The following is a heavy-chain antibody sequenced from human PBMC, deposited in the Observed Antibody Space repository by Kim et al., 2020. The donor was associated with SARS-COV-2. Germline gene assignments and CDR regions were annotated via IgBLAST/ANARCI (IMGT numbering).Heavy chain of an antibody. J-gene: IGHJ4*02. D-gene: IGHD3-3*01. CDR3: ARTRITIFGVVIDFDY. Sequence: YLKSRVTIAVDTSKNQFSLKLSSVTAADTAVYYCARTRITIFGVVIDFDYWGQGTLVTVSS. V-gene: IGHV4-34*01.